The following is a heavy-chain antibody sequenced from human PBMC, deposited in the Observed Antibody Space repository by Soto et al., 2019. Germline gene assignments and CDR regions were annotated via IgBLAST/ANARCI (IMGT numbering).Heavy chain of an antibody. CDR2: MNPNSGNT. V-gene: IGHV1-8*01. Sequence: QVQLVQSGAEVKKPGASVKVSCKASGYTFTSYDINWVRQATGQGLEWMGWMNPNSGNTGYAQKFQGRVTMTRNTSISTAYMELSSLRSEDTAVYYCARGNLKDYGDYVPQFSFDYWGQGTLVTVSS. D-gene: IGHD4-17*01. CDR1: GYTFTSYD. CDR3: ARGNLKDYGDYVPQFSFDY. J-gene: IGHJ4*02.